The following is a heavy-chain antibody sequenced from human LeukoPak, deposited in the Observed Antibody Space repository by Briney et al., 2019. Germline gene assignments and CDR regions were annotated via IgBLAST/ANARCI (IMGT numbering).Heavy chain of an antibody. Sequence: ASVKVSCKASGYTFTNSYIHWVRQAPGQVLEWMGLINPDGGNTNYAQNFQGRVTLTRDTSTSTVYMELSSLRSEDTAIYYCARIRDGYNDAYNIWGQGTVVTVPS. J-gene: IGHJ3*02. CDR3: ARIRDGYNDAYNI. V-gene: IGHV1-46*01. CDR1: GYTFTNSY. D-gene: IGHD5-24*01. CDR2: INPDGGNT.